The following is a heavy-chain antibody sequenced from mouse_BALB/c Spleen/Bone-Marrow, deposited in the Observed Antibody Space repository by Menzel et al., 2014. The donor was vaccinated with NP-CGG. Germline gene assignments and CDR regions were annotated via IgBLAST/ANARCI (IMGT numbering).Heavy chain of an antibody. CDR2: IRNKANGYTT. CDR1: GFTFTDYY. CDR3: ARDENVGIYWYFDV. Sequence: DVMLVESGGGLVQPGGSLRLSCAASGFTFTDYYMSWVRQPPGKALEWLGFIRNKANGYTTYYSASVKGRFTISRDNSQSILYLQMNTLRAEDSATYYCARDENVGIYWYFDVWGAGTPVTVSS. V-gene: IGHV7-3*02. J-gene: IGHJ1*01.